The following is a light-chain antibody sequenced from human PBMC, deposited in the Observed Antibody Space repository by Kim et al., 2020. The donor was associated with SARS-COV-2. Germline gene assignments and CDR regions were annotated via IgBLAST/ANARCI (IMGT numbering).Light chain of an antibody. Sequence: SASVGDRVTITCRASDDISNYLAWFQQKPGKAPRSLIYAASHLQSGVPSKFSGSGSGTDFTLTISSLQPEDFGTYICQQYKTYPFSFGQGTKLEIK. CDR3: QQYKTYPFS. V-gene: IGKV1-16*02. J-gene: IGKJ2*03. CDR2: AAS. CDR1: DDISNY.